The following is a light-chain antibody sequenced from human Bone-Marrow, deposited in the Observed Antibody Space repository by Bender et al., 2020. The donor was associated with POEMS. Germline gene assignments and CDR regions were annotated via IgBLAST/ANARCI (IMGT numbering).Light chain of an antibody. V-gene: IGLV2-23*02. J-gene: IGLJ3*02. Sequence: QSALTQPASVSESPGQSITISCTGTGSDVGTYNLVSWYQQHPGKAPKLMIYEVSKRPSGVSNRCSGSKSGNAASLTISGLETEDEADYYCCSYAGTWVFGGGTKLTVL. CDR3: CSYAGTWV. CDR1: GSDVGTYNL. CDR2: EVS.